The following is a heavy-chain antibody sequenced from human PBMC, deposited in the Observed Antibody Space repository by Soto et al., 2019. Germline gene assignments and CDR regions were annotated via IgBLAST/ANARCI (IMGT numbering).Heavy chain of an antibody. Sequence: VASVKVSCKASGYTFTSYGIYCVRQATGQVREWMGWMNPSTGNSGYAQKFQGRVTMTSDTSISTAHMELSSLRSEDTAVYYCARRAETNGWNGFGADKYYFDFWGQGTLVTVSS. D-gene: IGHD1-1*01. CDR1: GYTFTSYG. CDR2: MNPSTGNS. CDR3: ARRAETNGWNGFGADKYYFDF. V-gene: IGHV1-8*01. J-gene: IGHJ4*02.